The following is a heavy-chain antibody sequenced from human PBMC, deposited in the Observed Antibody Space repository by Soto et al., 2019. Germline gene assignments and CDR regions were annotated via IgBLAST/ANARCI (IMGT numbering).Heavy chain of an antibody. V-gene: IGHV3-53*01. Sequence: EVQLVESGGGLIQPGGSLRLSCAVSGFTVSNNYMSWVRQAPGKGLEGVSVIYSGGYTAYGDSVKGRFTISRDNSTNTFYLQRKCRGAAGPAFYFCAGQRGGGGYWGQGTLVTVSS. CDR1: GFTVSNNY. J-gene: IGHJ4*02. D-gene: IGHD6-25*01. CDR3: AGQRGGGGY. CDR2: IYSGGYT.